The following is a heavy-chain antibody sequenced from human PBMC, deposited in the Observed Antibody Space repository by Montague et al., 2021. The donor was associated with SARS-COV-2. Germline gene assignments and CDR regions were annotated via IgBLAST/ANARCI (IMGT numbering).Heavy chain of an antibody. J-gene: IGHJ2*01. CDR1: GGSISTHY. CDR2: TYNSGST. Sequence: SETLSLTCTVSGGSISTHYWSRIRQLPGKGLEWIGYTYNSGSTNYNPSLKSRVTISVDTSKNQLSLKLRSVTAADTAVYYCAGDFDLWGRGTLVTVSS. V-gene: IGHV4-59*11. CDR3: AGDFDL.